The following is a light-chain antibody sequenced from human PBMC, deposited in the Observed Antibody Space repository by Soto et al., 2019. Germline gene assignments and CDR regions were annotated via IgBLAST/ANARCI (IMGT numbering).Light chain of an antibody. V-gene: IGKV1-27*01. J-gene: IGKJ4*01. CDR2: AAS. Sequence: DIQMTQSPSSLSASVGDRVTITCRASQGIGNYLAWYQQRPGKVPKLLIYAASTLQSGVPSRFSGSGSGPDFTLTISSLQPEDVATYYCQKYDHAPLTSGGGTKVEIK. CDR1: QGIGNY. CDR3: QKYDHAPLT.